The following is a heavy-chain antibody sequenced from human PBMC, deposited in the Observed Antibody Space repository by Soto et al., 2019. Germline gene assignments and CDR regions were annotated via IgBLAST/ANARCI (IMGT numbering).Heavy chain of an antibody. Sequence: PSETLSLTCAVYGGSFSGYYWSWIRQPPGKGLEWIGEINHSGSTNYNPSLKSRVTISVDTSKNQFSLKLSSVTAADTAVYYCARSHYDFWSGYYKRNWFDPWGQGTLVTVSS. CDR3: ARSHYDFWSGYYKRNWFDP. CDR1: GGSFSGYY. J-gene: IGHJ5*02. D-gene: IGHD3-3*01. V-gene: IGHV4-34*01. CDR2: INHSGST.